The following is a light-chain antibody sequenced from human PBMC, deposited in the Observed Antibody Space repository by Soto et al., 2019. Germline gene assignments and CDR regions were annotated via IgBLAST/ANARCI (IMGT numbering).Light chain of an antibody. CDR1: QSLLHSNGNNY. CDR3: MQSLQTWT. J-gene: IGKJ1*01. Sequence: DIVVTQSPLSLPVTPGEPASISCRSSQSLLHSNGNNYLEWYLQKPGQSPQLLIYLGSNRASGVPDRFSGSGSGTDFTLKISRVEAEDVGVYYCMQSLQTWTFGQGTKVDIK. V-gene: IGKV2-28*01. CDR2: LGS.